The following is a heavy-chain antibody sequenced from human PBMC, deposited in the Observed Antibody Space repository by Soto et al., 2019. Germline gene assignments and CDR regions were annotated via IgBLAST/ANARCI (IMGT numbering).Heavy chain of an antibody. D-gene: IGHD7-27*01. CDR3: ASGDRGALDL. J-gene: IGHJ3*01. Sequence: EVQLVESGGGLVRPGGSLRLSCAASGFTFSYYWMHWVRQAPGKGLVWVSRIHSDGSSTTYADFVKGRFIISRDNARNTVDVLMNSVRVEDTAVYYCASGDRGALDLWGQGTVVTVSS. CDR1: GFTFSYYW. V-gene: IGHV3-74*01. CDR2: IHSDGSST.